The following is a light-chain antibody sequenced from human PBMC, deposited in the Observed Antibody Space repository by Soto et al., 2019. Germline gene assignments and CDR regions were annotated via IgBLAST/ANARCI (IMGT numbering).Light chain of an antibody. J-gene: IGLJ1*01. Sequence: QSALTQPASVSGSPGQSITISCTGTSSDVGGYNYVSWYQQHPGKAPKLMIYDVSNRPSGVSNRFSGSKSGNTASLTISGLQAEDEADYYCSSYTSSSTLVVFGTGTNVTV. V-gene: IGLV2-14*01. CDR3: SSYTSSSTLVV. CDR2: DVS. CDR1: SSDVGGYNY.